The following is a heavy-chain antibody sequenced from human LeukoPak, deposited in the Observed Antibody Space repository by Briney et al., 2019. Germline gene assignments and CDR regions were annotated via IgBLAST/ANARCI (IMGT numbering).Heavy chain of an antibody. CDR1: GFTVSSNS. V-gene: IGHV3-53*01. J-gene: IGHJ4*02. Sequence: PGGSLRLSCTVSGFTVSSNSMSWVRQAPGKGLEWVSFIYSDNTHYSDSVKGRFTISRDNSKNTLYLQMNSLRAEDTAVYYCARGLNDSWTGENYWGQGTLVTVSS. D-gene: IGHD3-3*01. CDR3: ARGLNDSWTGENY. CDR2: IYSDNT.